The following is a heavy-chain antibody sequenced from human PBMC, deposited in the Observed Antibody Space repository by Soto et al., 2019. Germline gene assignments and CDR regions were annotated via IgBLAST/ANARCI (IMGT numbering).Heavy chain of an antibody. D-gene: IGHD6-19*01. J-gene: IGHJ4*02. V-gene: IGHV3-30-3*01. CDR3: ARDQGTTYSSGWYYFDY. CDR1: GFTFSSYA. CDR2: ISYDGSNK. Sequence: LRLSCAASGFTFSSYAMHWVRQAPGKGLEWVAVISYDGSNKYYADSVKGRFTISRDNSKNTLYLQMNSLRAEDTAVYYCARDQGTTYSSGWYYFDYWGQGTLVTVSS.